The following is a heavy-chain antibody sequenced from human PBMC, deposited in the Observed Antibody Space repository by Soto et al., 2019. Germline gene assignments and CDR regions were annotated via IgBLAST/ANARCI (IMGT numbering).Heavy chain of an antibody. V-gene: IGHV4-59*08. D-gene: IGHD1-26*01. J-gene: IGHJ4*02. CDR1: GGTISSWY. Sequence: SETQSLTCTVSGGTISSWYWSWIRQPPGKGLEWIGYIYYSGSTNCNPSLKGRVTISVDTSKNQFSLKLSSVTAADTAVYYCARRYGSAIDYWGQGTLVTVSS. CDR3: ARRYGSAIDY. CDR2: IYYSGST.